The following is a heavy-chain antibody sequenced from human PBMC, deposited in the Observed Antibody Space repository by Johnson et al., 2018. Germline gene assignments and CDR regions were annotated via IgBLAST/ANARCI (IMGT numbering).Heavy chain of an antibody. J-gene: IGHJ3*02. V-gene: IGHV1-69*01. CDR1: GGTFSSYA. D-gene: IGHD3-22*01. Sequence: QVQLVQSGAEVKKPGSSXKVSCKASGGTFSSYAISWVRQAPGQGLEWMGGIIPIFGTPNYAQKFQGRVTITPDDSTSTDYMELSSLGSEDTAVYYCARDTYYYDSSGYYIGCDAFDIWGQGTMVTVSS. CDR2: IIPIFGTP. CDR3: ARDTYYYDSSGYYIGCDAFDI.